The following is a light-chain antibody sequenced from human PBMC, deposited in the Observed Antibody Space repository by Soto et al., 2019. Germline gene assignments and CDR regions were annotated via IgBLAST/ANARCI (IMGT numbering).Light chain of an antibody. CDR2: GAS. CDR1: QSVSSSY. V-gene: IGKV3-20*01. Sequence: EIVLTQSPGTLSLSPGERATLSCRASQSVSSSYLAWYQQNPGQAPRLLIYGASSRATGIPDRFSGSGSGTDFTRTISRLEHEDFAVYYGQQYGSSPYTFGQGTKLEIK. CDR3: QQYGSSPYT. J-gene: IGKJ2*01.